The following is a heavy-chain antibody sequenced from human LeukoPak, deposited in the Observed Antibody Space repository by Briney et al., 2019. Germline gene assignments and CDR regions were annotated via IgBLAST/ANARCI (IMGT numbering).Heavy chain of an antibody. CDR1: GFILRDYG. CDR2: TRFDGSIK. D-gene: IGHD1-1*01. CDR3: ARWGGTRQYYFDY. V-gene: IGHV3-33*01. Sequence: GRSLRLSCAVSGFILRDYGFHWVRQAPGKGLEWVAVTRFDGSIKQYADSVKGRFTISRDDSKNTLYLQMNFLKSEDTAVYYCARWGGTRQYYFDYWGQGTLVTVSS. J-gene: IGHJ4*02.